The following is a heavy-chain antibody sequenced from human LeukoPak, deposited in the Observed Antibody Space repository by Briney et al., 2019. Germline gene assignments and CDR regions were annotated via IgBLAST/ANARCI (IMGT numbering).Heavy chain of an antibody. D-gene: IGHD3-22*01. V-gene: IGHV4-34*01. Sequence: SETLSLTCAVYGGSFSGYYWSWIRQPPGKGLEWIGEINHSGSTNYNPSLKSRVTISVDASKNQFSLKLSSVTAADTAVYYCARRDHYYHSDVDPWGQGTLVTVSS. CDR1: GGSFSGYY. J-gene: IGHJ5*02. CDR2: INHSGST. CDR3: ARRDHYYHSDVDP.